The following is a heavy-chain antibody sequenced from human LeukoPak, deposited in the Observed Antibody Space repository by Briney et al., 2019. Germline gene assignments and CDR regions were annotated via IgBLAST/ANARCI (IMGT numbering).Heavy chain of an antibody. Sequence: GRSLRLSCAASGFTFSDYAMSWVRQAPEKGLEWVSTISHVGGTYYADSVRGRFTISRDDSKNMVYLQMDSLRAEDTAVYYCAKDREYDDSCDYNGWGRGTLVTVSS. J-gene: IGHJ4*02. CDR3: AKDREYDDSCDYNG. CDR1: GFTFSDYA. V-gene: IGHV3-23*01. CDR2: ISHVGGT. D-gene: IGHD3-22*01.